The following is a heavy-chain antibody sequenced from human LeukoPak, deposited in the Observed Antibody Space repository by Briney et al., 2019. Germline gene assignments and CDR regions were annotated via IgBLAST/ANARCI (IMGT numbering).Heavy chain of an antibody. CDR2: INPISGGT. CDR3: ARDPKYHYDASGYTLGF. Sequence: ASVKVSCKASGYIFTGYHMHWVRQAPGQGLEWMGWINPISGGTSYAQKFQGRVTMTRDTSISTAYMELSRLTSDDTAVYYCARDPKYHYDASGYTLGFWGQGTLVTVSS. CDR1: GYIFTGYH. V-gene: IGHV1-2*02. D-gene: IGHD3-22*01. J-gene: IGHJ4*02.